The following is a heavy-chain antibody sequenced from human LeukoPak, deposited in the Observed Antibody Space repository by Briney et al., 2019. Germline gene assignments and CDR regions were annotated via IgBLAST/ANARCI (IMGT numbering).Heavy chain of an antibody. V-gene: IGHV3-66*01. CDR1: EFTVSSNY. CDR3: AKDDLWNLVEDAFDI. D-gene: IGHD1-1*01. J-gene: IGHJ3*02. Sequence: PGGSLRLSCAASEFTVSSNYLIWVRQAPGKGLEWVSVIYSGGSTYSADSVKGRFTISRDNSKNTLYLQMNSLRAEDTAVYYCAKDDLWNLVEDAFDIWGQGTMVTVSS. CDR2: IYSGGST.